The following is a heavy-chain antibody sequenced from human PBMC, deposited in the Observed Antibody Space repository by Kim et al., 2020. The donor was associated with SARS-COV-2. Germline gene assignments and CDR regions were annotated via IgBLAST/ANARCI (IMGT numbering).Heavy chain of an antibody. CDR1: GFTFSSYA. D-gene: IGHD3-10*01. J-gene: IGHJ3*02. CDR2: ISYDGSNK. V-gene: IGHV3-30*04. CDR3: ARDRASMVRGVIIIDAFDI. Sequence: GSLRLSCAASGFTFSSYAMHWVRQAPGKGLEWVAVISYDGSNKYYADSVKGRFTISRDNSKNTLYLQMNSLRAEDTAVYYCARDRASMVRGVIIIDAFDIWGQGTMVTVSS.